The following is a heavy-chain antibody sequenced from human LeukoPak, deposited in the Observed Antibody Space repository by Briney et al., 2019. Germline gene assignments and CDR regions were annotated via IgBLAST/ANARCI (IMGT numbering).Heavy chain of an antibody. CDR2: ISGSGSST. J-gene: IGHJ4*02. D-gene: IGHD2-2*01. CDR3: ARDDGRRATSTVVCGN. CDR1: GLIFSDYY. Sequence: GGSLRLSCAVSGLIFSDYYMSWIRQAPGEGLEWISYISGSGSSTNYADSVKGRFTISRDNAKNSLYLQMNSLRAEDTAMYYCARDDGRRATSTVVCGNWGQGTLVTVSS. V-gene: IGHV3-11*04.